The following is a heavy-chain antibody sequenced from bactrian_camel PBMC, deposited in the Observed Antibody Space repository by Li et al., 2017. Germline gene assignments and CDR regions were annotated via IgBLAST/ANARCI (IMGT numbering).Heavy chain of an antibody. Sequence: HVQLVESGGGSVQAGGSLRLSCAAPEATYSSECLGWFRQAQGKEREGVASIHTNGATYYSESVEGRFTISRDNGKNTVYLLMNNLKSEDTALYYCAKALGGGNYYTGEYNYWGQGTQVTVS. J-gene: IGHJ4*01. CDR2: IHTNGAT. V-gene: IGHV3S1*01. CDR1: EATYSSEC. CDR3: AKALGGGNYYTGEYNY. D-gene: IGHD2*01.